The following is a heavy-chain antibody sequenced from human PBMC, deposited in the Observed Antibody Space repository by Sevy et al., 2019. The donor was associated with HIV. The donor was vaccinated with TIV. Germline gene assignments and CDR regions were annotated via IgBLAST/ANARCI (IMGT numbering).Heavy chain of an antibody. CDR3: TTDRGYCSSTSCSMEYFQH. CDR1: GFTFSNAW. D-gene: IGHD2-2*01. CDR2: IKSKTDGGTT. J-gene: IGHJ1*01. V-gene: IGHV3-15*01. Sequence: GGSLRLSCAASGFTFSNAWMSWVRQAPGKGLEWVGRIKSKTDGGTTDHAAPVKGRFTISRDDSKNTLYLQMNSLKTEDTAVYYCTTDRGYCSSTSCSMEYFQHWGQGTLVTVSS.